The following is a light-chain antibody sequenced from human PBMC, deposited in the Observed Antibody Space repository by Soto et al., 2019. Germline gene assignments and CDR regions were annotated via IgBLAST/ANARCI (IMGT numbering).Light chain of an antibody. CDR2: DST. CDR3: QQYNNWPPIT. J-gene: IGKJ5*01. CDR1: QSIHTS. Sequence: TQSPATLSLSPGERATLSCRASQSIHTSLAWYQQKSGKPPRLVIYDSTLRANGVPARFSGSGSGTDFTLTISSLQSEDFAVYYCQQYNNWPPITFGQGTRLEIK. V-gene: IGKV3D-15*01.